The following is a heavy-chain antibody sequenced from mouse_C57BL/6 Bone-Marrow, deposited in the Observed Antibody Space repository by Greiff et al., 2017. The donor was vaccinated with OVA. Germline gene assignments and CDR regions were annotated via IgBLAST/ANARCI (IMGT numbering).Heavy chain of an antibody. J-gene: IGHJ4*01. CDR1: GYTFTDYY. D-gene: IGHD2-5*01. CDR3: ARGSNYGFYYAMDY. V-gene: IGHV1-76*01. CDR2: IYPGSGNT. Sequence: QVQLQQSGAELVRPGASVKLSCKASGYTFTDYYINWVKQRPGQGLEWIARIYPGSGNTYYNEKFKGKATLTAEKSSSTAYMQRSSLTSEDSAVYFCARGSNYGFYYAMDYWGQGTSVTVSS.